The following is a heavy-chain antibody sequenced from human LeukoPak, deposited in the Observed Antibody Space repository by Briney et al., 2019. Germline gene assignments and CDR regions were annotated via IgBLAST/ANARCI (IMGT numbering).Heavy chain of an antibody. CDR1: GGSISSYY. Sequence: SETLSLTCTVSGGSISSYYWSWIRQPPGKGLEWIGYIYYSGSTNYNPSLKSRVTISVDTSKNQFSLKLSSVTAADTAVYYCARRWSFDYWGQGTLVTVSS. J-gene: IGHJ4*02. D-gene: IGHD6-13*01. CDR3: ARRWSFDY. V-gene: IGHV4-59*08. CDR2: IYYSGST.